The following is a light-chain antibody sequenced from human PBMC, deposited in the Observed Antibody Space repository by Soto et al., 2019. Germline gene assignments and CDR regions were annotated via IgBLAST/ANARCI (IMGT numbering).Light chain of an antibody. J-gene: IGKJ4*01. CDR3: QQYGSSPT. CDR2: AAS. V-gene: IGKV1-8*01. Sequence: AIRMTQSPSSLSASTGDRVTITCRASQGISSYLAWYQQKPGKAPKLLIYAASTLQSGVPSRFSGSGSGTDFTLTISCLQSEDFAVYYCQQYGSSPTFGGGTKVEIK. CDR1: QGISSY.